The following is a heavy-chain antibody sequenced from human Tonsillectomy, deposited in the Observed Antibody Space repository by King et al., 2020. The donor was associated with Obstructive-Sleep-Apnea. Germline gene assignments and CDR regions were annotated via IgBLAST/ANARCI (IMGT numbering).Heavy chain of an antibody. D-gene: IGHD3-9*01. CDR2: IYYSGST. CDR1: GGSISSGDYY. Sequence: QLQESGPELVKPSQTLSLTCTVSGGSISSGDYYWSWIRQPPGKGLEWIGYIYYSGSTYYNPSLKSRVTISVDTSKNQFSLKLSSVTAADPAVYYCARGNYDILTGYYRSPFDYWGQGTLVTVSS. CDR3: ARGNYDILTGYYRSPFDY. J-gene: IGHJ4*02. V-gene: IGHV4-30-4*01.